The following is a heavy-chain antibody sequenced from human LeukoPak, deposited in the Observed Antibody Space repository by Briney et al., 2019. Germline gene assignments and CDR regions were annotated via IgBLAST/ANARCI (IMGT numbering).Heavy chain of an antibody. J-gene: IGHJ4*02. CDR3: AKVGTLLELTGPVDY. D-gene: IGHD1-7*01. CDR1: GFTFSSYG. Sequence: SGGSLRLSCAASGFTFSSYGMHWVRQAPGKGLEWVAFIRYDGSNKYYADSVKGRFTISRDNSKNTLYLQMNSLRAEDTAVYYCAKVGTLLELTGPVDYWGQGTLVTVSS. V-gene: IGHV3-30*02. CDR2: IRYDGSNK.